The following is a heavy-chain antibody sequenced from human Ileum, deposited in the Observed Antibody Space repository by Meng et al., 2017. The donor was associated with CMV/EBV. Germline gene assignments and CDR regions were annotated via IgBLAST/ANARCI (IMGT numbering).Heavy chain of an antibody. CDR1: GASIRSYY. CDR3: ARHASGPGLAVGAGFDP. CDR2: IYYSGTT. V-gene: IGHV4-59*08. D-gene: IGHD3-16*01. Sequence: SGASIRSYYWSWIRQSPGKGLEWIGYIYYSGTTNYNPSLKSRVNISVDTSKNQFSLSLSSVTAADTAVYYCARHASGPGLAVGAGFDPWGQGTLVTVSS. J-gene: IGHJ5*02.